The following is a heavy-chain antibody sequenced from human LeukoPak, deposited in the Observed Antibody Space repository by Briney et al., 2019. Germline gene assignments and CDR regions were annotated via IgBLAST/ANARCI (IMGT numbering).Heavy chain of an antibody. CDR1: GFTVSSNY. CDR2: IYSGGST. Sequence: GGSLRLSCAASGFTVSSNYMSWVRQAPGKGLEWVSVIYSGGSTYYADSVKGRFAISRDNSKNTLYLQMNSLRAEDTAVYYCARDAYYYYGMDVWGQGTTVTVSS. J-gene: IGHJ6*02. CDR3: ARDAYYYYGMDV. V-gene: IGHV3-66*01.